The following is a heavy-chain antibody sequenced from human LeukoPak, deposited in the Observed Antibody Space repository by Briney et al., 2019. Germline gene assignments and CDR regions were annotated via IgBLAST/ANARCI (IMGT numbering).Heavy chain of an antibody. Sequence: SQTLSLTCTVSGGSISSGGYYWSWIRQHPGKGLEWIGYIYYSGSTYYNPYLKSRVTISVDTSKNQFSLKLSSVTAADTAVYYCARCARDSSGYYTNFDYWGQGTLVTVSS. V-gene: IGHV4-31*03. J-gene: IGHJ4*02. CDR2: IYYSGST. CDR3: ARCARDSSGYYTNFDY. D-gene: IGHD3-22*01. CDR1: GGSISSGGYY.